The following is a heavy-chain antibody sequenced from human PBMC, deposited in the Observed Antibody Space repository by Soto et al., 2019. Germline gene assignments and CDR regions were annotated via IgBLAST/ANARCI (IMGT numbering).Heavy chain of an antibody. CDR2: IKSEANGGTT. V-gene: IGHV3-15*07. J-gene: IGHJ4*02. CDR3: AYYRDSSARHVDL. D-gene: IGHD3-22*01. Sequence: EVQLVESGGGLVKPGGSLRLSCAASGFSFSNAWMKWVRQAPGKGLEWVGRIKSEANGGTTDHAAAVKGRFIISRDDSKNMLFLQMDSLITEDSAVYSWAYYRDSSARHVDLWGQGTLVTVSS. CDR1: GFSFSNAW.